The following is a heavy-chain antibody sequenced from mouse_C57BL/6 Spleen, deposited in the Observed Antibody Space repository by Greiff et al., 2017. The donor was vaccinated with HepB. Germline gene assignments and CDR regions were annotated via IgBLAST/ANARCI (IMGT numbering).Heavy chain of an antibody. J-gene: IGHJ1*03. CDR1: GYTFTEYT. D-gene: IGHD1-1*01. CDR2: FYPGSGSI. Sequence: QVQLQQSGAELVKPGASVKLSCKASGYTFTEYTIHWVKQRSGQGLEWIGWFYPGSGSIKYNEKFKDKATLTADKSSSTVYMELSRLTSEDSAVYFCARHEWDYYGSSPWYFDVWGTGTTVTVSS. CDR3: ARHEWDYYGSSPWYFDV. V-gene: IGHV1-62-2*01.